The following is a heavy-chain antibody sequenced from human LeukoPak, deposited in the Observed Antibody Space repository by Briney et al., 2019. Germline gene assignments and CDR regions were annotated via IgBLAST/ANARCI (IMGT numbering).Heavy chain of an antibody. CDR2: IYHSGGT. J-gene: IGHJ6*03. Sequence: PSETLSLTCNVSGGSISRYYWSWIRQPPGKGLEWIGEIYHSGGTNYNPSLKSRITISVDKSQNQFSLKVNSLTAADTAVYYCATNGYYCMDVWGKGTTVTVSS. V-gene: IGHV4-59*12. CDR3: ATNGYYCMDV. D-gene: IGHD2-8*01. CDR1: GGSISRYY.